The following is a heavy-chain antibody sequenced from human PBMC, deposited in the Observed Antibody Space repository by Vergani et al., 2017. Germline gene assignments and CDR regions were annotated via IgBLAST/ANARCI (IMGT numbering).Heavy chain of an antibody. Sequence: EVQLLESGGGLVQPGGSLRLSCAASGFTFSSYAMSWVRQAPGKGLEWVSAISGSGGSTYYADSVKGRFTISRDNSKNTLYLQMNSLRAEDTAVYYCAGIVGATRAAFDIWGQGTMVTVSS. D-gene: IGHD1-26*01. V-gene: IGHV3-23*01. CDR2: ISGSGGST. J-gene: IGHJ3*02. CDR1: GFTFSSYA. CDR3: AGIVGATRAAFDI.